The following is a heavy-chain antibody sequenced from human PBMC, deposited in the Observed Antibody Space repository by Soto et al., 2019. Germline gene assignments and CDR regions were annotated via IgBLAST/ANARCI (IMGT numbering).Heavy chain of an antibody. Sequence: QVQLVQSGSEVKKPGASVKVSCKASGYTFTSFGANWVRQAPGQGLEWMGWVNAYNGNTNYAQKFQDRVNLTADTSTSTAYMEVKSLRSDDTAVYYCATGAAGIAAHVIWAQGTLVTVSS. CDR3: ATGAAGIAAHVI. D-gene: IGHD6-13*01. CDR2: VNAYNGNT. CDR1: GYTFTSFG. V-gene: IGHV1-18*01. J-gene: IGHJ4*02.